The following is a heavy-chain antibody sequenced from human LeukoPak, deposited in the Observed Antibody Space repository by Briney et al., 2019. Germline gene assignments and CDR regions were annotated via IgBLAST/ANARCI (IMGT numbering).Heavy chain of an antibody. CDR2: ISTSSRYI. D-gene: IGHD2-2*01. Sequence: GGSLRLSCAASGFTLSNYDMNWVRQAPGKGLEWVSSISTSSRYIYYKDSARGRFTISRDDAKNSLYLEMNSLRAEDTAVYYRARADCSSSTCYLRRSWFDPWGQGTLVTVSS. CDR3: ARADCSSSTCYLRRSWFDP. CDR1: GFTLSNYD. J-gene: IGHJ5*02. V-gene: IGHV3-21*01.